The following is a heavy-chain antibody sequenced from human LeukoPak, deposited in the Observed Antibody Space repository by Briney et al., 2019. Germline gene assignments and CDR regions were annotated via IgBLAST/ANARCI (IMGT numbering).Heavy chain of an antibody. CDR2: ISGNGITT. J-gene: IGHJ4*02. Sequence: QPGGSLRLSCAASGFTFSNYGMSWVRQAPGKGLEGVSTISGNGITTYYADSVKGRFTISRDNPKNTLYLQMNSLRAEDTAVYYCACDRYYHPDYWGQGTLVTVSS. V-gene: IGHV3-23*01. CDR1: GFTFSNYG. CDR3: ACDRYYHPDY. D-gene: IGHD2-21*01.